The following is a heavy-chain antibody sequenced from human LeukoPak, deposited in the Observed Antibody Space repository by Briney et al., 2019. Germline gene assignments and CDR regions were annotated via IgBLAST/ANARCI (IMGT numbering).Heavy chain of an antibody. CDR2: IKQDGSEK. CDR1: GFTFSSYW. J-gene: IGHJ4*02. CDR3: ARGGQDYGDYVDY. D-gene: IGHD4-17*01. V-gene: IGHV3-7*01. Sequence: GGSLRLSCAASGFTFSSYWMSWVRQAPGKGLEWVANIKQDGSEKYYVDSVKGRSTISRDNAKNSLYLQMNSLRAEDTAVYYCARGGQDYGDYVDYWGQGTLVTVSP.